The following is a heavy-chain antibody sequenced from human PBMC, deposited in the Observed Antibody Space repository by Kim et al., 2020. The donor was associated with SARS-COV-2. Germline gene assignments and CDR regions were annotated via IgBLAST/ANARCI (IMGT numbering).Heavy chain of an antibody. Sequence: GGSLRLSCAASGFTFSSYAMSWVRQAPGKGLEWVSAISGSGGSTYYADSVKGRFTISRDNSKNTLYLQMNSLRAEDTAVYYCWYTPQWLVTGEREYYFDYWGQGTLVTVSS. CDR2: ISGSGGST. D-gene: IGHD6-19*01. J-gene: IGHJ4*02. CDR1: GFTFSSYA. V-gene: IGHV3-23*01. CDR3: WYTPQWLVTGEREYYFDY.